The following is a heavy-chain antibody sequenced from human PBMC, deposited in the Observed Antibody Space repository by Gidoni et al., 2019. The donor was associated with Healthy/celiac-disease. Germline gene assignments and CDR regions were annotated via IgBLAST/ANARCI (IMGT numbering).Heavy chain of an antibody. CDR3: ARGQGYSGYDAVRWRPLRY. V-gene: IGHV4-34*01. Sequence: QVQLQQWGAGLLKPSEPLSLTCAVYGGSFSGYYWSWIRQPPGKGLEWIGEINHSGSTNYNPSLKSRVTISVDTSKNQFSLKLSSVTAADTAVYYCARGQGYSGYDAVRWRPLRYWGQGTLVTVSS. CDR1: GGSFSGYY. J-gene: IGHJ4*02. D-gene: IGHD5-12*01. CDR2: INHSGST.